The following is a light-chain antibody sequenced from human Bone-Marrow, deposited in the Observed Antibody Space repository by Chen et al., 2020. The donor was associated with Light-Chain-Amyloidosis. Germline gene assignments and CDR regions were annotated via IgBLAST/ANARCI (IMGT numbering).Light chain of an antibody. J-gene: IGLJ3*02. CDR3: QVWDRSSDRPV. Sequence: SYVLTQPSSVLVAPGHTATIACGGNNIGSTSVQWYQQTPGQAPLLVVYDDSDRPSGIPERLSGSNSGNTATLTISRVEAGDEADYYCQVWDRSSDRPVFGGGTKLTVL. V-gene: IGLV3-21*02. CDR1: NIGSTS. CDR2: DDS.